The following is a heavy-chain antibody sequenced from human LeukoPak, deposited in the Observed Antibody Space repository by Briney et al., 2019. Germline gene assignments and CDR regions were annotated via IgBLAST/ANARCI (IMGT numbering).Heavy chain of an antibody. Sequence: VSVKVSCKASGYTFTSYGISWVRQAPGQGLEWMGWISAYNGNTNYAQKLQGRVTMTTDTSTSTAYMELRSLRSEDTAVYYCARARYHYDSSGYAHDAFDIWGQGTMVTVSS. J-gene: IGHJ3*02. CDR2: ISAYNGNT. V-gene: IGHV1-18*01. D-gene: IGHD3-22*01. CDR3: ARARYHYDSSGYAHDAFDI. CDR1: GYTFTSYG.